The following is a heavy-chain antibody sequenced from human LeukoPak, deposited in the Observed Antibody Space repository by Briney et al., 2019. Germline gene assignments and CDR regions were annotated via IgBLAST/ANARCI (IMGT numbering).Heavy chain of an antibody. Sequence: GGSLRLSCAASGFTFSTYWMSWVRQAPGKGPEWVANIKFDGSEKSYVESVKGRFTISRDNAKNSLYLQMNSLRAEDTAVYYCASKRWEFDHWGQGTLVTVSS. CDR3: ASKRWEFDH. J-gene: IGHJ4*02. D-gene: IGHD1-26*01. CDR1: GFTFSTYW. V-gene: IGHV3-7*01. CDR2: IKFDGSEK.